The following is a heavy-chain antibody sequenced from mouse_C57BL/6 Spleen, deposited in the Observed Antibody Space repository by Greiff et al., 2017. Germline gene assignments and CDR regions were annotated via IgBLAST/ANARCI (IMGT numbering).Heavy chain of an antibody. CDR1: GYTFTSYW. V-gene: IGHV1-64*01. J-gene: IGHJ3*01. D-gene: IGHD3-2*02. Sequence: VQLQQPGAELVKPGASVKLSCKASGYTFTSYWMHWVKQRPGQGLEWIGMIHPNSGSTNYNEKFKSKATLTVDKSSSTAYMQLSSLTSDDSAVYYCASAAQVPFAYWGQGTLVTVSA. CDR3: ASAAQVPFAY. CDR2: IHPNSGST.